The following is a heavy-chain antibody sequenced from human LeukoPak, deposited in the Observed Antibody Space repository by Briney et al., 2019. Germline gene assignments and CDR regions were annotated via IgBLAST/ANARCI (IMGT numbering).Heavy chain of an antibody. CDR3: AKARGFFGEPDFYYAMDV. D-gene: IGHD3-10*01. Sequence: GGSLRLSCAASGFTVTTNYMSWIRQAPGKGLECVSSLETGGTTHYADSVRGRFTISRDTSRNNLYLQMNSLRAEDTATYYCAKARGFFGEPDFYYAMDVWGQGTTVTVSS. V-gene: IGHV3-66*01. CDR1: GFTVTTNY. CDR2: LETGGTT. J-gene: IGHJ6*02.